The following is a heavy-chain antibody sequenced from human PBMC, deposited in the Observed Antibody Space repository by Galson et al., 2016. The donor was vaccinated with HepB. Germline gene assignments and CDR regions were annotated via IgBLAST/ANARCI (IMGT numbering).Heavy chain of an antibody. J-gene: IGHJ6*02. CDR3: ARESKIAAAGGGYYYYGMDV. CDR2: IRNKANSYTT. D-gene: IGHD6-13*01. CDR1: GFTFSDHY. V-gene: IGHV3-72*01. Sequence: SLRLSCAASGFTFSDHYMDWVRQAPGKGLEWVGRIRNKANSYTTEYAASVKGRFTISRDDSKNSLYLQMNSLETEDTAVFYCARESKIAAAGGGYYYYGMDVWGQGTTVTVSS.